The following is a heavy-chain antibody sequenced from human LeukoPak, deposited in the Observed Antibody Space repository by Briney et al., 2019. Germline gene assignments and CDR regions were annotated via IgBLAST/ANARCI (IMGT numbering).Heavy chain of an antibody. CDR3: VRGPGYSYGAYYCYGMDV. Sequence: GGSLRLSCVASGFTFSTYEMNWVRQAPGKGLEWVSYISSTGSTIYYADSVKGRFTISRDNAKNSLNLEMNSLRGEDTAVYYCVRGPGYSYGAYYCYGMDVWGQGTTVTVSS. CDR2: ISSTGSTI. CDR1: GFTFSTYE. D-gene: IGHD5-18*01. J-gene: IGHJ6*02. V-gene: IGHV3-48*03.